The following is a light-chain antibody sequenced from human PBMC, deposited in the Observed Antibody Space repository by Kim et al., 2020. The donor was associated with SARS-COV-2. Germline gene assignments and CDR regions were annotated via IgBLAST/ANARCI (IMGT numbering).Light chain of an antibody. V-gene: IGKV3-20*01. CDR2: GAS. Sequence: EIVLTQSPGTLSLSPGERATLSCRASQSVSSSYLAWYQQKPGQAPRLLIYGASSRATGIPDRFSGSGSGTDFTLTISRLEPEVFAVYYCQKYGSTPATFGGGTKVDIK. CDR3: QKYGSTPAT. CDR1: QSVSSSY. J-gene: IGKJ4*01.